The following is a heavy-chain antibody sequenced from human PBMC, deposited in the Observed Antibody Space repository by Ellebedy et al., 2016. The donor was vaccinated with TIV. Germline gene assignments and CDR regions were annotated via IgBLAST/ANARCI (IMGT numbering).Heavy chain of an antibody. CDR1: GYTFTGYP. CDR3: ARDSRYNWNDWDYYHMDV. CDR2: INMNTGNP. V-gene: IGHV7-4-1*02. Sequence: ASVKVSCKASGYTFTGYPINWVRQAPGQGLEWLGWINMNTGNPTYAQGFTGRFVFSLDTSVSTAYLQISSLKAEDTAVYYCARDSRYNWNDWDYYHMDVWGKGTTVTVSS. J-gene: IGHJ6*03. D-gene: IGHD1-1*01.